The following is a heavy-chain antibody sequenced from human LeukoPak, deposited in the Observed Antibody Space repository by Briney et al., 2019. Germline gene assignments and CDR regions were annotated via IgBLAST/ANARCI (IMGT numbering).Heavy chain of an antibody. D-gene: IGHD6-13*01. CDR3: ARGLSSWYEKDAFDI. CDR2: ISYDGSNK. J-gene: IGHJ3*02. CDR1: GFTFSSYA. Sequence: GGSLRLSCAASGFTFSSYAMPWVRQAPGKGLEWVAVISYDGSNKYYADSVKGRFTISRDNSKNTLYLQMNSLRAEDTAVYYCARGLSSWYEKDAFDIWGQGTMVTVSS. V-gene: IGHV3-30-3*01.